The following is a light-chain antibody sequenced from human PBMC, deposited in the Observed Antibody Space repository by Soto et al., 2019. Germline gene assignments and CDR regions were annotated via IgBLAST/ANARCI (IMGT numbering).Light chain of an antibody. CDR3: QQYNSWPLT. V-gene: IGKV3-15*01. J-gene: IGKJ1*01. CDR2: GAS. CDR1: QSASRN. Sequence: EIVMTQSPATLSVSPGERATLSCRASQSASRNLAWYQQKPGQALRVLIYGASTRATGIPARFSGSGSGTEFTLTISSLQSEDFVVYYCQQYNSWPLTFGQGTKVEIK.